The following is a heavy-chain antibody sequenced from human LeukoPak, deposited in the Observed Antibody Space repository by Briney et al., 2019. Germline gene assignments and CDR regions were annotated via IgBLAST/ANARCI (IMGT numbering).Heavy chain of an antibody. CDR1: GFTFSSYS. CDR3: ARVGTTVITFGFDI. D-gene: IGHD4-17*01. Sequence: PGGSLRLSCAASGFTFSSYSMNWVRQAPGKGLEWVSSISSSSSYIYYADSVKGRFTISRDNAKNSLYLQMNSLRAEDTAVYYCARVGTTVITFGFDIWGQGTMVTVSS. CDR2: ISSSSSYI. J-gene: IGHJ3*02. V-gene: IGHV3-21*01.